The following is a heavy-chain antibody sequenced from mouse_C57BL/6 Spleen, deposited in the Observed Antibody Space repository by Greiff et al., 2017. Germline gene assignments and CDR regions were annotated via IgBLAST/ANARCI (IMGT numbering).Heavy chain of an antibody. CDR3: ARQDYYGSHFDY. V-gene: IGHV5-9*01. J-gene: IGHJ2*01. CDR2: ISGGGGNT. D-gene: IGHD1-1*01. Sequence: EVKLMESGGGLVKPGGSLKLSCAASGFTFSSYTMSWVRQTPEKRLEWVATISGGGGNTYYPDSVKGRFTISRDNAKNTLYLQMSRLRSEDTALYYCARQDYYGSHFDYWGQGTTLTVSS. CDR1: GFTFSSYT.